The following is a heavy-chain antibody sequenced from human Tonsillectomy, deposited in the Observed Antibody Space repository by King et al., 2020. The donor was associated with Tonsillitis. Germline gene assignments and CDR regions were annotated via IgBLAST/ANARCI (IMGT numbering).Heavy chain of an antibody. D-gene: IGHD4-23*01. CDR3: ANCLGLRWYSDAFDI. CDR2: ISYDGSNK. J-gene: IGHJ3*02. Sequence: VQLVESGGGVVQPGRSLRLSCAASGFTFSSYGMHWVRQAPGKGLEWVAVISYDGSNKYYADSVKGRFTISRDNSKNTLYLQMNSLRAEDTAVYYCANCLGLRWYSDAFDIWGQGTMVTVSS. CDR1: GFTFSSYG. V-gene: IGHV3-30*18.